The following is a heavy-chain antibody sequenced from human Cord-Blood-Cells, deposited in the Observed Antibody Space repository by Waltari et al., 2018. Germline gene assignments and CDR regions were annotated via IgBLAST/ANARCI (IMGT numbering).Heavy chain of an antibody. J-gene: IGHJ3*02. V-gene: IGHV4-34*01. CDR2: INHSGRN. CDR1: GGSFSGYY. D-gene: IGHD6-13*01. Sequence: QVQLQQWGAGLLKPSETLSLTYSVYGGSFSGYYWRWIGQPPGKGLAWTGEINHSGRNNYNPSRKSRVTRSVDTAKNQFSLKLSAVTAADTAVYYGARGTAAAGTNAVDIWGQGTMVTVSS. CDR3: ARGTAAAGTNAVDI.